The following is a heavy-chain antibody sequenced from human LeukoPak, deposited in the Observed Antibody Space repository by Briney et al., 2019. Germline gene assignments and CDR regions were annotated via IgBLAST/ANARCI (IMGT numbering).Heavy chain of an antibody. D-gene: IGHD3-10*01. CDR1: GFSFSSFA. V-gene: IGHV3-23*01. CDR3: AKSRSYTVRDAFEI. J-gene: IGHJ3*02. Sequence: GGSLRLSCAASGFSFSSFAMSWVRQAPGKGLEWVSAITGSGSNTYYADSVKGRFTISRDNSKNTLYLQMNSMRAEDTAVYYCAKSRSYTVRDAFEIWGQGTKVTVSS. CDR2: ITGSGSNT.